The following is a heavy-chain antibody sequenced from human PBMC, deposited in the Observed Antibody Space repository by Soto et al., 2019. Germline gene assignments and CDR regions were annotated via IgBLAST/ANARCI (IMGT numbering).Heavy chain of an antibody. D-gene: IGHD4-4*01. J-gene: IGHJ4*02. CDR3: AKDRQYPRDYFHY. CDR1: GFTFSSYG. Sequence: PGGSLRLACAASGFTFSSYGMHWVRQAPGKGLEWVAVISYDGSNKYYADSVKGRFTISRDNSKNTLYLQMDSLRAEDTAVYYCAKDRQYPRDYFHYWGQGTLVTVSS. V-gene: IGHV3-30*18. CDR2: ISYDGSNK.